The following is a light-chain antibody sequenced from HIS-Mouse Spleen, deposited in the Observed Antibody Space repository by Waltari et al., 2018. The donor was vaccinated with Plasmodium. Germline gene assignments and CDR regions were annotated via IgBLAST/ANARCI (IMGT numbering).Light chain of an antibody. V-gene: IGKV3-20*01. Sequence: SVLTQSPGTLSLSPGERATLACRASPIVSSSYLAWYQQKPGQAPRLLIYGASSRATGIPYRFSGSGSGTDFTLTISRLEPEDFAVYYCQQYGSSPWTFGQGTKVEIK. CDR1: PIVSSSY. CDR3: QQYGSSPWT. J-gene: IGKJ1*01. CDR2: GAS.